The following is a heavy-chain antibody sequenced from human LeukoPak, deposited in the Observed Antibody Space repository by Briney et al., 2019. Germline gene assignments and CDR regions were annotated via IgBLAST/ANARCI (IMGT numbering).Heavy chain of an antibody. CDR1: GFTFISYS. V-gene: IGHV3-21*01. J-gene: IGHJ4*02. Sequence: GGSLSLSCAASGFTFISYSMNWVRRAPGKGLEWVSSISSSSSYIYYADSVKGRFTISRDNAKNSLYLQMNSLRAEDTAVYYCAREMATLGIDYWGQGTLVTVSS. CDR2: ISSSSSYI. CDR3: AREMATLGIDY. D-gene: IGHD5-24*01.